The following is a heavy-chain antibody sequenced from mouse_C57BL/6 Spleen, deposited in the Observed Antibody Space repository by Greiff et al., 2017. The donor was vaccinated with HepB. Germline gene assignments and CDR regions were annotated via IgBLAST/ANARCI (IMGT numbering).Heavy chain of an antibody. CDR3: ARERQLRLQFAY. CDR1: GYTFTGYW. J-gene: IGHJ3*01. V-gene: IGHV1-9*01. CDR2: ILPGSGST. Sequence: QVQLQQSGAELMKPGASVKLSCKATGYTFTGYWIEWVKQRPGHGLEWIGEILPGSGSTNYNEKFKGKATFTADTSSNTAYMQLSSLTTEDSAIYYCARERQLRLQFAYWGQGTLVTVSA. D-gene: IGHD3-2*02.